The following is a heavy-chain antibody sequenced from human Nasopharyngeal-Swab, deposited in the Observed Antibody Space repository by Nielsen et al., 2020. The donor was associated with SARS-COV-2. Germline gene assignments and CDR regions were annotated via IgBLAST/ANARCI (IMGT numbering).Heavy chain of an antibody. CDR3: ARSHDATRLDY. V-gene: IGHV4-34*01. CDR1: GGSFSGYY. CDR2: INHSGST. D-gene: IGHD1-1*01. J-gene: IGHJ4*02. Sequence: SETLSLPCAVYGGSFSGYYWSWIRQPPGKGLEWIGEINHSGSTNYNPSLKSRVTISVDTSKNQFSLKLSSVTAADTAVYYCARSHDATRLDYWGQGTLVTVSS.